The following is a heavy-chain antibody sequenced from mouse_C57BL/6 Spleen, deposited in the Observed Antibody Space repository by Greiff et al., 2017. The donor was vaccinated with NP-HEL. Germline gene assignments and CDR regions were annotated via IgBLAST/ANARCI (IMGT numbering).Heavy chain of an antibody. CDR1: GFTFSDYG. J-gene: IGHJ1*03. CDR3: ARGGTGWYFDV. V-gene: IGHV5-17*01. D-gene: IGHD3-3*01. CDR2: ISSGSSTI. Sequence: EVKLMESGGGLVKPGGSLKLSCAASGFTFSDYGMHWVRQAPEKGLEWVAYISSGSSTIYYADTVKGRFTISRDNAKNTLFLQMTSLRSEDTAMYYCARGGTGWYFDVWGTGTTVTVSS.